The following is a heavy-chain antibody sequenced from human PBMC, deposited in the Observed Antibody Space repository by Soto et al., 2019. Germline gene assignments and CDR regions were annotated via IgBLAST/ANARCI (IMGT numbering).Heavy chain of an antibody. Sequence: QVQLVQSGAEVKKPGASVKVSCKASGYTFTSYAMHWVRQAPGQRLAWMGWINAGNGNTKYSQKFQGRVTITRDTSASTAYMVLSRLRSEDTAVYYCARDLLLWFGESNPKTLNWFDPWGQGTLVTVSS. J-gene: IGHJ5*02. CDR3: ARDLLLWFGESNPKTLNWFDP. CDR1: GYTFTSYA. CDR2: INAGNGNT. D-gene: IGHD3-10*01. V-gene: IGHV1-3*01.